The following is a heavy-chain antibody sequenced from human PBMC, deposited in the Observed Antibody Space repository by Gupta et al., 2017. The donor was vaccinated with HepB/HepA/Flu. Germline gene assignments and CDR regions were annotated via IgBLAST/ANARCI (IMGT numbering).Heavy chain of an antibody. CDR3: VRSVRSGDRDAFDV. CDR1: GYSFPSQR. V-gene: IGHV5-51*03. Sequence: EVQLVQSGSELKKPGESLKISCKASGYSFPSQRIGWVRQKPGQGLEWMGIIYPGDSDARYSPSFQGQVTVSADKSITTAYLQWGSLKASDTAMYYCVRSVRSGDRDAFDVWGQGTMVTVSS. CDR2: IYPGDSDA. D-gene: IGHD7-27*01. J-gene: IGHJ3*01.